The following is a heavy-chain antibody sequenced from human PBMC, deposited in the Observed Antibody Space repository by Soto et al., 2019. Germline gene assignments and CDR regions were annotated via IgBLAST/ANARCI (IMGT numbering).Heavy chain of an antibody. Sequence: QVQLQESGPRLVKPSQTLSLTCTVSGDSISRGGYYWNWLRQHPRKGLEWIGYIYHSGSTIYNPSLKSRVTISVETSKNRLSLELSNVPAADTAIYYCARDGAGAYGLGWFDPWGQGILVTVSS. D-gene: IGHD2-21*01. V-gene: IGHV4-31*03. CDR1: GDSISRGGYY. J-gene: IGHJ5*02. CDR3: ARDGAGAYGLGWFDP. CDR2: IYHSGST.